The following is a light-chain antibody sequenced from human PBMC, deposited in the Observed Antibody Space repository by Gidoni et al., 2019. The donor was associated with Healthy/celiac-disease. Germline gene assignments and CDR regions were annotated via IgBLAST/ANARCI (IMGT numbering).Light chain of an antibody. CDR1: KSVLYSSNNKNY. CDR2: LAS. J-gene: IGKJ2*04. V-gene: IGKV4-1*01. CDR3: QQYYSTPCS. Sequence: DSVMNQSPDSLAVSLGERATINCKSSKSVLYSSNNKNYLACYQQKPGQPPKLLIYLASTRESGVPDRFSGSGSGTDFTLTISSLQAEDVAVYYCQQYYSTPCSFGQGTKLEIK.